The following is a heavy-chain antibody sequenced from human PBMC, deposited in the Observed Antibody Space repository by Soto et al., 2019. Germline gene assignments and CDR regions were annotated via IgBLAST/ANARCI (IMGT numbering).Heavy chain of an antibody. CDR2: ISAYNGNT. Sequence: ASVKVSCKASGYTFTSYGISWVRQAPGQGLEWMGWISAYNGNTNYAQKLQGRVTMTTDTSTSTAYMELRSLRSDDTAVYYCGMEAAAGKTYFDYGGQGTLVSVSS. D-gene: IGHD6-13*01. J-gene: IGHJ4*02. CDR1: GYTFTSYG. V-gene: IGHV1-18*04. CDR3: GMEAAAGKTYFDY.